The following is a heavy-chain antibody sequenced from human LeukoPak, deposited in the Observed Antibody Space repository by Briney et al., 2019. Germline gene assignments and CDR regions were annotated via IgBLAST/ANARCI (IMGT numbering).Heavy chain of an antibody. Sequence: ASVKVSCKASGYTFTSYGISWVRPAPGQGLAWMGWISAYNGNTNYAQKLQGRVTMTTDTSTSTAYMELRSLRSDDTAVYYCARDEYYYDSSGYHDAFDIWGQGTMVTVSS. CDR3: ARDEYYYDSSGYHDAFDI. J-gene: IGHJ3*02. V-gene: IGHV1-18*01. D-gene: IGHD3-22*01. CDR1: GYTFTSYG. CDR2: ISAYNGNT.